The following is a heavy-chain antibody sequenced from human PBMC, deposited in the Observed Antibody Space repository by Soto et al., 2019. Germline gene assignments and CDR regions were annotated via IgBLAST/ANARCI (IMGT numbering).Heavy chain of an antibody. CDR3: AHQGSSYVFDY. CDR2: IDPSDSYT. Sequence: GESLKISCKGSGYSFASYWISWVRQMPGEGLEWMGRIDPSDSYTNYSPSFQGHVTISADKSISTAYLQWSSLKASDTAMYYCAHQGSSYVFDYWGQGTLVTVSS. V-gene: IGHV5-10-1*01. D-gene: IGHD5-12*01. J-gene: IGHJ4*02. CDR1: GYSFASYW.